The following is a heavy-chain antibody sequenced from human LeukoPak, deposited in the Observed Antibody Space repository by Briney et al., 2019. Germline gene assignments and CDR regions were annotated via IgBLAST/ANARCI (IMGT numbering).Heavy chain of an antibody. CDR3: ARDLGQYYDTSDNWFDP. V-gene: IGHV3-74*01. CDR2: IHSDGNNT. CDR1: GFIFSNYW. Sequence: GGSLRLSCAASGFIFSNYWMHWVRQAPGKGLVWVSRIHSDGNNTIYADSVKGRFTISRDNPKNTLNLQMNSLRAEDTAVYYCARDLGQYYDTSDNWFDPWGQGTLVTVSS. D-gene: IGHD3-22*01. J-gene: IGHJ5*02.